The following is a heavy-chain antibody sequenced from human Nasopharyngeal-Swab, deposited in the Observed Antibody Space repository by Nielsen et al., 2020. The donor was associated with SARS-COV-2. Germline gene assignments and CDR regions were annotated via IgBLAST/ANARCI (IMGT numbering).Heavy chain of an antibody. CDR3: ARDEYSSSWYPDY. D-gene: IGHD6-13*01. Sequence: GESLKIFCAASGFTFSSYGMHWVRQAPGKGLEWVAVISYDGSNKYYADSVKGRFTISRDNSKDTLYLQMNSLRAEDTAVYYCARDEYSSSWYPDYWGQGTLVTVSS. CDR2: ISYDGSNK. CDR1: GFTFSSYG. V-gene: IGHV3-30*03. J-gene: IGHJ4*02.